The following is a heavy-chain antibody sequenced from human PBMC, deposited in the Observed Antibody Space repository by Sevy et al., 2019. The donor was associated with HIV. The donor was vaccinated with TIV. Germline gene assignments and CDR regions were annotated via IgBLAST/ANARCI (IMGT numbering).Heavy chain of an antibody. CDR1: GYTFTSYG. D-gene: IGHD6-19*01. CDR3: ARDRGEQWLVYFDY. CDR2: ISAYNGNT. Sequence: ASVKVSCKASGYTFTSYGISWVRQAPGQGLEWMGWISAYNGNTNYAQKLQGRVTMTTDTSTSTAYMELRSLRSDDTTVYYCARDRGEQWLVYFDYWGQGTLVTVSS. V-gene: IGHV1-18*01. J-gene: IGHJ4*02.